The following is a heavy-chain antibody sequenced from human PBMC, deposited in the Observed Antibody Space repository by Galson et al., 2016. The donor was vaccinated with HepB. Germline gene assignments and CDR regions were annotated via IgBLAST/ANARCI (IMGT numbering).Heavy chain of an antibody. V-gene: IGHV3-21*01. CDR2: ISGRSDYI. J-gene: IGHJ4*02. CDR1: GFTFSTYS. CDR3: ARDAQGPTTYFDY. Sequence: SLRLSCAASGFTFSTYSMNWVRQAPGKGLEWVSSISGRSDYIYYADSVKGRFTISRDNAKNSLYLQMNSLRAEDTAVYYWARDAQGPTTYFDYWGQGTLVTVSS. D-gene: IGHD1-1*01.